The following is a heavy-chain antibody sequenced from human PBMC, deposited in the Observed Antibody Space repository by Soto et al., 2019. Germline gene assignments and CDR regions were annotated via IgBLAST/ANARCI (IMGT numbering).Heavy chain of an antibody. V-gene: IGHV1-18*04. D-gene: IGHD3-9*01. Sequence: ASVKVSCKASRYTFTIYGISCVRQAPGQGLEWMGWISAYNGNTNYAQKLRGRVTMTTDTSTSTAYMELRSLRSDDTAVYYCARVALNYDILTGHDYWGQGTLVTVSS. CDR1: RYTFTIYG. J-gene: IGHJ4*02. CDR3: ARVALNYDILTGHDY. CDR2: ISAYNGNT.